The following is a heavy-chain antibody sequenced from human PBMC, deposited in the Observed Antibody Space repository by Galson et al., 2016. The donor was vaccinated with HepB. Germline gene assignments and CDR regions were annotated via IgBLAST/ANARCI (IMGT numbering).Heavy chain of an antibody. CDR3: AKEVWTTVTTGDSEHYYYYGMDV. V-gene: IGHV3-33*06. CDR1: GFTFNFYG. Sequence: SLRLSCAASGFTFNFYGMNWVRRAPGKGLEWVAFIWYDGSNRIYGDSVKGRFTVSRDNSKNTLYLQMNSLRAEDTAVYYCAKEVWTTVTTGDSEHYYYYGMDVWGQGTTVTVSS. CDR2: IWYDGSNR. D-gene: IGHD4-17*01. J-gene: IGHJ6*02.